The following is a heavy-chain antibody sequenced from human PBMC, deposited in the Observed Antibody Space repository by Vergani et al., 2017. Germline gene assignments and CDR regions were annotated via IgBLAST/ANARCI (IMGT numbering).Heavy chain of an antibody. CDR2: ISGSGGST. J-gene: IGHJ4*02. V-gene: IGHV3-23*01. CDR3: ATREWGSYSTSADY. CDR1: GFTFSSYA. D-gene: IGHD1-26*01. Sequence: EVQLLESGGGLVQPGGSLRLSCAASGFTFSSYAMSWVRQAPGKGLEWVSAISGSGGSTYYADSVKGRFTISRDNSKNTLYLQMNSLRAEDTAVYYCATREWGSYSTSADYWGQGTLVTVSS.